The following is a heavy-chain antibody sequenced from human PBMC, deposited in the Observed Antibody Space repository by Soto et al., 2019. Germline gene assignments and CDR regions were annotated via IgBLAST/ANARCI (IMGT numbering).Heavy chain of an antibody. CDR1: GVSFNNNG. Sequence: QGQLVQSGAEVKKPGSSVKVSCKTSGVSFNNNGIGWVRQAPGHGLEWMGGVSPPFRTSNYARKFQGRISITADASTGTVNMALSSLTSEDTAQYYCARVFYYGSGSSSPYGIDVWGQGTTVTVSS. D-gene: IGHD3-10*01. J-gene: IGHJ6*02. CDR2: VSPPFRTS. CDR3: ARVFYYGSGSSSPYGIDV. V-gene: IGHV1-69*01.